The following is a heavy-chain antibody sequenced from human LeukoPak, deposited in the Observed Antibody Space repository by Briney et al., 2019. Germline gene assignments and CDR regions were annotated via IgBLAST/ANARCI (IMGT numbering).Heavy chain of an antibody. CDR1: GYTFTNYA. CDR3: ARGPIAAVAFFDY. CDR2: INAGTGDT. V-gene: IGHV1-3*01. D-gene: IGHD6-13*01. Sequence: ASVKVSCKASGYTFTNYAIHWVRQAPGQRPEWIGWINAGTGDTRYLQRFQGRVTISRDTSASAVYMELSSLTYEDTAVFYCARGPIAAVAFFDYWGQGTLVSVSA. J-gene: IGHJ4*02.